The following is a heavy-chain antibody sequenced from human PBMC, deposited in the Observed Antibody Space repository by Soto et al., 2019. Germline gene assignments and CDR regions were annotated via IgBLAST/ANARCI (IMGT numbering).Heavy chain of an antibody. D-gene: IGHD3-22*01. Sequence: GSLRLSCAASGFSVSSNYMSWVRQVPGKGLEWVSIIYSGGNKYYADSVKGRFTISRDNSKDTLYLQMNSLRAEDTAIYYCARVGYYYDSRGYYPGECDSWGQGT. CDR1: GFSVSSNY. V-gene: IGHV3-53*01. CDR2: IYSGGNK. CDR3: ARVGYYYDSRGYYPGECDS. J-gene: IGHJ4*02.